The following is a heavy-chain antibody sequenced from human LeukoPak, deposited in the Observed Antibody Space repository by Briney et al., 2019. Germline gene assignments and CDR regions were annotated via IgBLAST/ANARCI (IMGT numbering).Heavy chain of an antibody. V-gene: IGHV3-30-3*01. Sequence: GGSLRLSCAASGFTFSNYAMHWVRQAPGKGLGWVAVISYDGLNKYYADSVKGRFTISRDNSKNTLYLQMNSLRAEDTAVYYCAREMATIGRGAFDIWGQGTIVTVSS. CDR3: AREMATIGRGAFDI. CDR2: ISYDGLNK. CDR1: GFTFSNYA. J-gene: IGHJ3*02. D-gene: IGHD5-24*01.